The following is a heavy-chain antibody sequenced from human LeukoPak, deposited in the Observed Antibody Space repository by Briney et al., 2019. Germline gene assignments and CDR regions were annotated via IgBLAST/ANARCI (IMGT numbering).Heavy chain of an antibody. CDR2: INQGGSDK. D-gene: IGHD1-14*01. CDR1: GFTFSGHW. Sequence: LAGGSLGLSCAASGFTFSGHWMSWVRQAPGKGLEWVANINQGGSDKYYVDSVKGRFTISRDNANNLLYLQMNSLRGEDTAVYYCTRDRSRAEDDWGQGTLVTVSS. CDR3: TRDRSRAEDD. J-gene: IGHJ4*02. V-gene: IGHV3-7*01.